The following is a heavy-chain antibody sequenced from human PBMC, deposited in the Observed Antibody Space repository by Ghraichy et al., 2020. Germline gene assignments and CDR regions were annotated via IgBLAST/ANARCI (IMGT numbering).Heavy chain of an antibody. D-gene: IGHD3-9*01. Sequence: GGSLRLSCAASGFTFSSYGMHWVRQAPGKGLEWVAVIWYDGSNKYYADSVKGRFTISRDNSKNTLYLQMNSLRAEDTAVYYCARDSLYYDILTGPGGYYYYGMDVWGQGTTVTVSS. J-gene: IGHJ6*02. CDR2: IWYDGSNK. V-gene: IGHV3-33*01. CDR1: GFTFSSYG. CDR3: ARDSLYYDILTGPGGYYYYGMDV.